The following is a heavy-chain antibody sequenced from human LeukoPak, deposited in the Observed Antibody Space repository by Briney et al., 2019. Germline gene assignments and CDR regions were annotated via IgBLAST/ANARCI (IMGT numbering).Heavy chain of an antibody. V-gene: IGHV4-59*12. D-gene: IGHD3-22*01. CDR3: ARRRPSTMIVVINNWFDP. CDR2: IYYSGST. J-gene: IGHJ5*02. Sequence: PSETLSLTCTVSGGSISSYYWSWIRQPPGKGLEWIGYIYYSGSTNYNPSLKSRVTISVDTSKNQFSLKLSSVTAADTAVYYCARRRPSTMIVVINNWFDPWGQGTLVTVSS. CDR1: GGSISSYY.